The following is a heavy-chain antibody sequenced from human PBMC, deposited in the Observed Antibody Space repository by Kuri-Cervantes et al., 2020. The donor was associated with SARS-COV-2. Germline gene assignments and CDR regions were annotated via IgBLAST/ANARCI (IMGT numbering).Heavy chain of an antibody. CDR1: GASITHHY. D-gene: IGHD3/OR15-3a*01. CDR3: AGASFGLVGACDY. CDR2: VHNSGST. V-gene: IGHV4-59*11. J-gene: IGHJ4*01. Sequence: GSLRLSCTVSGASITHHYWSWMRQPPGEGLEWIGYVHNSGSTSFSPSLRSRVTMSIDTSMSQFSLKLYSVTAADTAIYYCAGASFGLVGACDYWGHGTLVTVSS.